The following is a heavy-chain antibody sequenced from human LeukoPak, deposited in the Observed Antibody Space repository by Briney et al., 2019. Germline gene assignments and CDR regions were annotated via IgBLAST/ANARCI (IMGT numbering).Heavy chain of an antibody. CDR1: GGSVSSGSYY. D-gene: IGHD3-16*02. J-gene: IGHJ3*02. V-gene: IGHV4-61*01. CDR3: ARSVIPGDAFDI. Sequence: PSETLSLTCSVSGGSVSSGSYYWSWIRQPPGTGLEWIGYIYYSGSTNHNPSLKSRVTISVDTSKNQFSLKLSSVTAADTAVYYCARSVIPGDAFDIWGQGTMVTVSS. CDR2: IYYSGST.